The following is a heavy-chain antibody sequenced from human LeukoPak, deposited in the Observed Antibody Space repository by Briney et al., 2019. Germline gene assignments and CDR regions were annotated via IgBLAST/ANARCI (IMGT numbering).Heavy chain of an antibody. CDR3: ARGPNYIWGSYRYTAGYFDY. J-gene: IGHJ4*02. CDR2: INHSGST. D-gene: IGHD3-16*02. V-gene: IGHV4-34*01. Sequence: SETLSLTCAVYGGSFSGYYWSWIRQPPGKGLEWIGEINHSGSTNYNPSLKSRVTISVDTSKNQFSLKLSSVTAADTAVYYCARGPNYIWGSYRYTAGYFDYWGQGTLVTVSS. CDR1: GGSFSGYY.